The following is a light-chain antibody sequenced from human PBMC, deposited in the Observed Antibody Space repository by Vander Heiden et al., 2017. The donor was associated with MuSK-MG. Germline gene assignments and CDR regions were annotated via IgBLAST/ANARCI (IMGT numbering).Light chain of an antibody. CDR2: GTS. J-gene: IGKJ2*03. V-gene: IGKV1-NL1*01. CDR1: QGIYNS. Sequence: DVQMTQSPTSLSASVGDRVTIACRASQGIYNSLAWYQQRPGEAPRLLLYGTSRLESGVPSRFSGSGSGTDYTLTISSLRPEDFATYYCQQYYSIPYSFGQGTKLEIK. CDR3: QQYYSIPYS.